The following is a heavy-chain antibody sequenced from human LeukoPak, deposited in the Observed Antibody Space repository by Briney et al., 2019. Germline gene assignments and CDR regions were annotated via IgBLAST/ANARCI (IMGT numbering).Heavy chain of an antibody. CDR2: IYYSGST. CDR3: ARDFSLYFARAFDI. Sequence: SETLSLTCAVSGGSISSSSYYWGWIRQPPGKGLEWIGSIYYSGSTYYNPSLKSRVTISVDTSKNQFSLKLSSVTAADTAVYYCARDFSLYFARAFDIWGQGTMVTVSS. CDR1: GGSISSSSYY. D-gene: IGHD2-2*02. J-gene: IGHJ3*02. V-gene: IGHV4-39*07.